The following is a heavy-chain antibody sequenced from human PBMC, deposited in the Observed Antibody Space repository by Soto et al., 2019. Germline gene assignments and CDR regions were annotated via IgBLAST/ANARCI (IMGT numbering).Heavy chain of an antibody. J-gene: IGHJ4*02. CDR1: VDTFTTYG. CDR3: AREYCISTSCYGVDY. Sequence: GASVKVSCKASVDTFTTYGISWVRQAPGQGLEWMGWISGYNDNTKYAQKFQGRVIMTADTSTSTAYLELRTLTSDDTAVYYCAREYCISTSCYGVDYWGQGTLVTVSS. V-gene: IGHV1-18*01. D-gene: IGHD2-2*01. CDR2: ISGYNDNT.